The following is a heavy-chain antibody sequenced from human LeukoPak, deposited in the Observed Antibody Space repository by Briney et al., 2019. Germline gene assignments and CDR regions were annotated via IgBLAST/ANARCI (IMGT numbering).Heavy chain of an antibody. CDR1: GFTVSSNY. CDR2: IYSGGST. V-gene: IGHV3-66*01. Sequence: GGSLRLSCAASGFTVSSNYMSWVRQAPGKGLEWVSVIYSGGSTYYADSVKGRFTISRDNSKNTLYLQMNSLRAEDTAVYYCARGSPGDSSGYYYYWGQGTLVTVSS. D-gene: IGHD3-22*01. CDR3: ARGSPGDSSGYYYY. J-gene: IGHJ4*02.